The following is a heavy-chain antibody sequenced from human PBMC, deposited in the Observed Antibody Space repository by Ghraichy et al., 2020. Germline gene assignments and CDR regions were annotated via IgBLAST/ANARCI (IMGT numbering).Heavy chain of an antibody. Sequence: ASVKVSCKASGFTFTSYDIHWVRQASGQGLEWMGWMNGNSGNTGYAQKFQGRVSMTKSIALDTAYMELTSLSSEDTAVYFCVRGYGPLWLPLEYWGQGTLVTVSA. CDR2: MNGNSGNT. D-gene: IGHD3-10*01. CDR3: VRGYGPLWLPLEY. V-gene: IGHV1-8*01. J-gene: IGHJ4*02. CDR1: GFTFTSYD.